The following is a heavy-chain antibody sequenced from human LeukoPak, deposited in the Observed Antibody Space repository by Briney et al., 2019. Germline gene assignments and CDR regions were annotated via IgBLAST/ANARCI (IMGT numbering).Heavy chain of an antibody. CDR3: ARVGQLYLGSYQAYYYYYGMDV. Sequence: SETLSLTCAVYGGSFSGYYWSWIRQPPGKGLEWIGEIYHSGSTNYNPSLKSRVTISVDTSKNQFSLKLSSVTAADTAVYYCARVGQLYLGSYQAYYYYYGMDVWGQGTTVTVSS. J-gene: IGHJ6*02. D-gene: IGHD1-26*01. CDR1: GGSFSGYY. V-gene: IGHV4-34*01. CDR2: IYHSGST.